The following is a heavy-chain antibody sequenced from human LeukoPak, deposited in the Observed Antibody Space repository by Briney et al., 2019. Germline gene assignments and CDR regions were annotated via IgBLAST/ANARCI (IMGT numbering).Heavy chain of an antibody. D-gene: IGHD6-19*01. CDR2: ISGSGGST. CDR3: ARSLFPSGIAVAGAPSVY. CDR1: GFTFSSYA. J-gene: IGHJ4*02. V-gene: IGHV3-23*01. Sequence: GGSLRLSCAASGFTFSSYAMSWVRQAPGKGLEWVSAISGSGGSTYYADSVKGRFTISRDNSKNTLYLQMNSLRAEDTAVYYCARSLFPSGIAVAGAPSVYWGQGTLSPSPQ.